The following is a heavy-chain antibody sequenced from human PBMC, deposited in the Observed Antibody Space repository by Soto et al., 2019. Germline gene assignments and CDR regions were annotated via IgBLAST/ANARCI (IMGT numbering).Heavy chain of an antibody. CDR2: INPSGGST. J-gene: IGHJ5*02. D-gene: IGHD6-13*01. CDR1: GYTLTSYY. Sequence: GASVKVSCKASGYTLTSYYMHWVRQAPGQGLEWMGIINPSGGSTSYAQKFQGRVTMTRDTSTSTVYMELSSLRSEDTAVYYCARCRPIAAAGRGWFDPWGQGTLVTVSS. CDR3: ARCRPIAAAGRGWFDP. V-gene: IGHV1-46*01.